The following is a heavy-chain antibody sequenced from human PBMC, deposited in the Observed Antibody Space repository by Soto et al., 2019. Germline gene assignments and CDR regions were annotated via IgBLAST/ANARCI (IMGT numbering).Heavy chain of an antibody. V-gene: IGHV3-30*18. J-gene: IGHJ6*02. CDR1: GFTFSSYG. CDR2: ISYDGSNK. Sequence: QVQLVESGGGVVQPGRSLRLSCAASGFTFSSYGMHWVRLAPGKGLEWVAVISYDGSNKYYADSVKGRFTISRDNSKNTLYLQMNSLRAENTGVYYCEKTLGIDSYYYYGMDVWGQGTTVTVSS. D-gene: IGHD7-27*01. CDR3: EKTLGIDSYYYYGMDV.